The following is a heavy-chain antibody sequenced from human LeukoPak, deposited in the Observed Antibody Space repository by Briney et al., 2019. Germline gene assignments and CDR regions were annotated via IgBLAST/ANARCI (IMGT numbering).Heavy chain of an antibody. J-gene: IGHJ4*02. Sequence: GESLKISCKGSGYSFTSYWIGWVRQMPGKGLEWMGIIYPGDSDTRYSPSFQGQVTISADKSINTAYLQWSSLKASDTAMYYCARTYYDFWSGYGRPPDYWGQGTLVTVSS. CDR3: ARTYYDFWSGYGRPPDY. CDR2: IYPGDSDT. V-gene: IGHV5-51*01. CDR1: GYSFTSYW. D-gene: IGHD3-3*01.